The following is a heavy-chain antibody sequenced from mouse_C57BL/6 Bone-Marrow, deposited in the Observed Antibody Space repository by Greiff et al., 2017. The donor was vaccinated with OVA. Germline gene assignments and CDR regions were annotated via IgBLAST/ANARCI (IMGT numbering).Heavy chain of an antibody. D-gene: IGHD1-1*01. CDR1: GFNIKDDY. CDR3: TAITTVVEGY. J-gene: IGHJ4*01. CDR2: IDPENGDT. V-gene: IGHV14-4*01. Sequence: VQLQQSGAELVRPGASVKLSCTASGFNIKDDYMHWVKQRPEQGLEWIGWIDPENGDTEYASKFQGKATITADTSSNTAYLQLSSLTSEDIAVYYCTAITTVVEGYWGQGTSVTVSS.